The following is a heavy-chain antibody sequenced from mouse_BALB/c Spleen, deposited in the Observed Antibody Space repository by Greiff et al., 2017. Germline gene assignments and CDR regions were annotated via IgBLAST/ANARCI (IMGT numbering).Heavy chain of an antibody. CDR3: AGTTVVAKDYAMDY. Sequence: VMLVESGPGLVAPSQSLSITCTVSGFSLTSYGVHWVRQPPGKGLEWLGVIWAGGSTNYNSALMSRLSISKDNSKSQVFLKMNSLQTDDTAMYYCAGTTVVAKDYAMDYWGQGTSVTVSS. CDR1: GFSLTSYG. CDR2: IWAGGST. D-gene: IGHD1-1*01. J-gene: IGHJ4*01. V-gene: IGHV2-9*02.